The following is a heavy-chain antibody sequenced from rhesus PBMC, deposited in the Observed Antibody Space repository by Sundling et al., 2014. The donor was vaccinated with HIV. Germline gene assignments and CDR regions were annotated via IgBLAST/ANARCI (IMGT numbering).Heavy chain of an antibody. CDR3: ARDHLECYEAGDPITGGYYPLDV. CDR1: GGSISGGYG. D-gene: IGHD3-28*01. V-gene: IGHV4-127*01. J-gene: IGHJ5-1*01. Sequence: QLQLQESGPGLVKPSETLSLTCAVSGGSISGGYGWSWIRQPPGKGLEWIGHIFGSIGSTYYNPSLKSRVTISTDTSKTQFSLKLSSVTAADTAVYYCARDHLECYEAGDPITGGYYPLDVWGPGVLVTVSS. CDR2: IFGSIGST.